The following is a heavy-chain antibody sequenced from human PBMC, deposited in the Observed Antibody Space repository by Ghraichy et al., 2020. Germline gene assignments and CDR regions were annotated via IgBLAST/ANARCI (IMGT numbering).Heavy chain of an antibody. J-gene: IGHJ4*02. CDR1: GYTLNSYG. CDR3: ARGAIFGVVVPDY. Sequence: ASVKVSCKDSGYTLNSYGISRVRQAPGHGLEWMGWISAYNGNTNYAQKLQGRVTMTTDTSTSTAYMELRSLRSDDTAVYYCARGAIFGVVVPDYWGQGTLFTVAS. CDR2: ISAYNGNT. V-gene: IGHV1-18*01. D-gene: IGHD3-3*01.